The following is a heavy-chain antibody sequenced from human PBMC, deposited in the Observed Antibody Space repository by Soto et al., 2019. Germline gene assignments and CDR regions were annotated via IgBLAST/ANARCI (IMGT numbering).Heavy chain of an antibody. Sequence: QVQLVESGGGVVQPGRSLRLSCAASGFTFSSYGMHWVRQAPGKGLEWVAVIWYDGSNKYYADSVMGRFTITRDNSKNTLYLQMNSLRAEYTAVYYCASGALWFEEYYYYGIDVWGQGTTVTVSS. J-gene: IGHJ6*02. V-gene: IGHV3-33*01. CDR3: ASGALWFEEYYYYGIDV. CDR1: GFTFSSYG. D-gene: IGHD3-10*01. CDR2: IWYDGSNK.